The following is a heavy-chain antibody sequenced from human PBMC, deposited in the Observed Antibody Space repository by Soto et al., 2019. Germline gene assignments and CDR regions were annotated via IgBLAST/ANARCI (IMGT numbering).Heavy chain of an antibody. Sequence: GASVKVSRKGSGGTLSRYTISWVRQAPGQGLEWMGRIIPILGIANYAQKFQGRVTITADKSTSTAYMELSSLRSEDTAVYYCATYSSSSEGVYWGQGTLVTVSS. D-gene: IGHD6-6*01. CDR3: ATYSSSSEGVY. J-gene: IGHJ4*02. V-gene: IGHV1-69*02. CDR2: IIPILGIA. CDR1: GGTLSRYT.